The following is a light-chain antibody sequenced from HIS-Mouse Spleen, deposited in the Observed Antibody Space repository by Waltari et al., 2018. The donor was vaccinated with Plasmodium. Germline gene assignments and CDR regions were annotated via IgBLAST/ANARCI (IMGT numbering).Light chain of an antibody. CDR1: KLGYKY. J-gene: IGLJ2*01. CDR2: QGS. V-gene: IGLV3-1*01. Sequence: SYELTQPPSVSVSPGQTASITCSGDKLGYKYACWYQQKPGQSPVRVIYQGSKRPSGIPERFSGSNSGNTATLTISGTQAMDEADYYCQAWDSSTVVFGGGTKLTVL. CDR3: QAWDSSTVV.